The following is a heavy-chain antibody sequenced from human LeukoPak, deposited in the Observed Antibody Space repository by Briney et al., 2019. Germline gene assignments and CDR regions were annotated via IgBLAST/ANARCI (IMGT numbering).Heavy chain of an antibody. D-gene: IGHD2-8*01. CDR3: MGMYAYYGMDV. Sequence: GGSLRLSCAASGFTFDDYAMHWVRQAPGKGLEWVSGISWNSGSIGYADSVKGRFTISRDNAKNSLYLQMNSLRAEDTALYYCMGMYAYYGMDVWGQGTTVTVSS. J-gene: IGHJ6*02. V-gene: IGHV3-9*01. CDR2: ISWNSGSI. CDR1: GFTFDDYA.